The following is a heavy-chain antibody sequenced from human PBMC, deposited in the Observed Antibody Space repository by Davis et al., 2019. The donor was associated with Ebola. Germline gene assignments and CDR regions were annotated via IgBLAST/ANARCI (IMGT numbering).Heavy chain of an antibody. V-gene: IGHV4-39*01. CDR2: IYYSGST. CDR1: GGSIISSSSY. CDR3: ARRSNYGLDY. J-gene: IGHJ4*02. Sequence: SETLSLTCTVSGGSIISSSSYWGWIRQPPRKGLEWIGSIYYSGSTYYNPSLKSRVTISVDTSKNQFSLKLSSVTAADTAVYYCARRSNYGLDYWGQGTLVTVSS. D-gene: IGHD4-11*01.